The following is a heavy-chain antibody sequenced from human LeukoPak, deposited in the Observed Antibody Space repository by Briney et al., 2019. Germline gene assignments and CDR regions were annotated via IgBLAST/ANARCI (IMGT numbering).Heavy chain of an antibody. J-gene: IGHJ3*02. CDR2: IYYSGST. CDR1: GGSISSYY. Sequence: SETLSLTCTVSGGSISSYYWSWIRQPPGKGLEWIGYIYYSGSTNYNPSLKSRVTISVDASKNQFSLKLSSVTAADTAVYYCARVSEQEQHQNAFDIWGQGTMVTVSS. CDR3: ARVSEQEQHQNAFDI. D-gene: IGHD6-13*01. V-gene: IGHV4-59*01.